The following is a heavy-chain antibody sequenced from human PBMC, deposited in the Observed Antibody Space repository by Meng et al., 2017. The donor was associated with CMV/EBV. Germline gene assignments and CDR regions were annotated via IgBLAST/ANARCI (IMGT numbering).Heavy chain of an antibody. CDR3: ARDSRIVVVLGGMDV. Sequence: GGSLRLSCAASGFTFSSYAMHWVRQAPGKGLEWVAVISYDGSNKYYADSVKGRFTISRDNSKNTLYLQMNSLRAEDTAVYYCARDSRIVVVLGGMDVWGQGTTVTVSS. CDR2: ISYDGSNK. J-gene: IGHJ6*02. D-gene: IGHD2-2*01. CDR1: GFTFSSYA. V-gene: IGHV3-30*04.